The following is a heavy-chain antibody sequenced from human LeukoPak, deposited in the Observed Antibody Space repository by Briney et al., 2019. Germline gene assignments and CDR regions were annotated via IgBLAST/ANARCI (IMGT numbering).Heavy chain of an antibody. CDR2: IYHSGST. CDR3: ARQPDARPGYFQH. D-gene: IGHD1-14*01. V-gene: IGHV4-38-2*01. J-gene: IGHJ1*01. CDR1: GYSISSGYY. Sequence: SETQSLTCAVSGYSISSGYYWGWIRPPPGKGLEWIGSIYHSGSTYYNPSLKSRVTISVDTSKNQFSLKLSSVTAADTAVYYCARQPDARPGYFQHWGQGTLVTVSS.